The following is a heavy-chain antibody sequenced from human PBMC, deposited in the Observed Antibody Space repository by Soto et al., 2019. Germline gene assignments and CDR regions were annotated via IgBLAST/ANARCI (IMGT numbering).Heavy chain of an antibody. CDR1: GFSLSNVRMG. Sequence: QVTLKESGPALVKPTETLTLTCTVSGFSLSNVRMGVGWIRQPPGKALEWLAHIYSNDEKSYSTSLKSRRNTHNDHSHSHVVLTMTKLDTLDTAKYSCSRIPCFRDFLHFDYWGQGTLVTVSS. V-gene: IGHV2-26*01. J-gene: IGHJ4*02. CDR3: SRIPCFRDFLHFDY. D-gene: IGHD2-21*01. CDR2: IYSNDEK.